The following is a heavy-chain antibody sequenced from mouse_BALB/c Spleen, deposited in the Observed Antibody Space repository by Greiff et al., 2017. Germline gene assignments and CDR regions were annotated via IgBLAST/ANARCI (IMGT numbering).Heavy chain of an antibody. V-gene: IGHV1S56*01. CDR3: ARQGLNYCDY. CDR2: IYPGDGST. Sequence: QVHVKQSGPELVKPGASVKMSCKASGYTFTSYYIHWVKQRPGQGLEWIGWIYPGDGSTKYNEKFKGKTTLTADKSSSTAYMLLSSLTSEDSAIYFCARQGLNYCDYWGQGTTLTVSS. D-gene: IGHD3-3*01. CDR1: GYTFTSYY. J-gene: IGHJ2*01.